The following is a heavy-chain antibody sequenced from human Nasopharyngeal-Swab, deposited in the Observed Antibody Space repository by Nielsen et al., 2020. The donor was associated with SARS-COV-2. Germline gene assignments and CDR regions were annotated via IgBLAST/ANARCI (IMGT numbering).Heavy chain of an antibody. V-gene: IGHV3-23*01. D-gene: IGHD5-24*01. CDR1: GFTFSNHA. Sequence: GGSLRLSCAASGFTFSNHATSWVRQAPGKGLEWVSAVSGSSGSTFYADSVKGRFTISRDNSRNTVYLQMNSLRAEDTAVYYCALTPPLGVGYNLLSLGLEYWGQGTRVAVSS. J-gene: IGHJ4*02. CDR3: ALTPPLGVGYNLLSLGLEY. CDR2: VSGSSGST.